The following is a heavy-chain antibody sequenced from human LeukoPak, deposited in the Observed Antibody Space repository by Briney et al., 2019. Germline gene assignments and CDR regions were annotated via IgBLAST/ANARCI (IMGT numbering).Heavy chain of an antibody. Sequence: IYHSGSTFYNPSLKSRVTISVDTSKNQFSLKLSSVTAADTAIYYCARDQDYYGSGSYGPDHWGQGTQVTVSS. D-gene: IGHD3-10*01. CDR3: ARDQDYYGSGSYGPDH. V-gene: IGHV4-30-2*04. J-gene: IGHJ4*02. CDR2: IYHSGST.